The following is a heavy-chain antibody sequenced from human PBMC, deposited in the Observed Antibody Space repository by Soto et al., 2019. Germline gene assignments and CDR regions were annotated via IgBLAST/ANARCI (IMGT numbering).Heavy chain of an antibody. CDR2: INPNSGGT. CDR3: ARAPGYSSSWQFDY. J-gene: IGHJ4*02. Sequence: ASVKVSCKASGYTITGYYMHWVRQAPGQGLEWMGWINPNSGGTNYAQKFQGWVTMTRDTSISTAYMELSRLRSDDTAVYYCARAPGYSSSWQFDYWGQGTLVTVSS. D-gene: IGHD6-13*01. V-gene: IGHV1-2*04. CDR1: GYTITGYY.